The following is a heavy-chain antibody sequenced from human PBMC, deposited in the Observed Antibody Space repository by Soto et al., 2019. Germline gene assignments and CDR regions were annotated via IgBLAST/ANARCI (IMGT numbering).Heavy chain of an antibody. J-gene: IGHJ3*02. D-gene: IGHD2-2*01. CDR3: ARDRGNIVVVPAAMPLVYAFDI. CDR2: ISAYNGNT. CDR1: GYTFTSYG. Sequence: ASVKVSCKASGYTFTSYGISWVRQAPGQGLEWMGWISAYNGNTNYAQKLQGRVTMTTDTSTSTAYMELRSLRSDDTAVYYCARDRGNIVVVPAAMPLVYAFDIWGQGTMVT. V-gene: IGHV1-18*01.